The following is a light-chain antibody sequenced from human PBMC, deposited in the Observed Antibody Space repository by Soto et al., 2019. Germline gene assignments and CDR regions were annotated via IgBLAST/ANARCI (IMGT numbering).Light chain of an antibody. Sequence: QSALTQPASVSGSPGQSITISCTGSSSDVGGYNYVSWYQQHPGKAPKLMIYEVSNRPSGVSNRFSGSKSGNTASLPISGLQAEDEADYYCSSYTRTTLVVFGGGTKLTVL. CDR2: EVS. J-gene: IGLJ2*01. CDR1: SSDVGGYNY. CDR3: SSYTRTTLVV. V-gene: IGLV2-14*01.